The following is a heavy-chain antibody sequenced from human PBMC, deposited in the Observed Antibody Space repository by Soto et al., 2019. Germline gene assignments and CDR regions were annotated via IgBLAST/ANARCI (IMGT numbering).Heavy chain of an antibody. CDR2: IYYSGST. V-gene: IGHV4-39*01. Sequence: SETLSLTCTVSGGSISSSSYYWGWIRQPPGKGLEWIGSIYYSGSTYYNPSLKSRVTISVDTSKNQFSLKLSSVTAADTAVYYCARHYDFWSGYGYDYWGQGTLVTVSS. CDR3: ARHYDFWSGYGYDY. D-gene: IGHD3-3*01. J-gene: IGHJ4*02. CDR1: GGSISSSSYY.